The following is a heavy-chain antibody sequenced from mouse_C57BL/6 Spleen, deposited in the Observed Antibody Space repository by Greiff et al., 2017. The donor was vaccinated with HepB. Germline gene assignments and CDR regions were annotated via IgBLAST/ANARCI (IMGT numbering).Heavy chain of an antibody. Sequence: VKLQQSGAELVKPGASVKISCKASGYTFTDYYINWVKQRPGQGLEWIGKIGPGSGSNYYNEKVKGKATLTADKSSSTAYMQLSSLTSEDSAVYFCARERVITTVPWYFDVWGTGTTVTVSS. CDR1: GYTFTDYY. D-gene: IGHD1-1*01. CDR3: ARERVITTVPWYFDV. CDR2: IGPGSGSN. J-gene: IGHJ1*03. V-gene: IGHV1-77*01.